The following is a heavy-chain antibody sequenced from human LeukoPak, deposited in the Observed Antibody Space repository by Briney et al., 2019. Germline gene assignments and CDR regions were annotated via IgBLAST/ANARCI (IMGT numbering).Heavy chain of an antibody. Sequence: GASVKVSCKASGYTFSHYNINWVRQATGQGLEWMGWMNPNTGNTVFAQRFKGRVTMTRNTSISTAYMELNSLTSEDTAVYFCARGWWPYYFGWESYHFGDWFDPWGQGTLVTVSS. V-gene: IGHV1-8*01. CDR2: MNPNTGNT. CDR1: GYTFSHYN. J-gene: IGHJ5*02. CDR3: ARGWWPYYFGWESYHFGDWFDP. D-gene: IGHD3-10*01.